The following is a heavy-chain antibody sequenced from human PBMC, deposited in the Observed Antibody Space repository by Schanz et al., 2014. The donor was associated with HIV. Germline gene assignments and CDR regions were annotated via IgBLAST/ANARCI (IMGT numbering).Heavy chain of an antibody. CDR3: AKDRNQYDSRYIGKGNYYYYYGMDV. V-gene: IGHV3-33*06. CDR2: IWYDGSNK. J-gene: IGHJ6*02. D-gene: IGHD3-22*01. CDR1: AFNFDSYG. Sequence: QVQLVESGGGVVQPGRSLRLSCVASAFNFDSYGMHWVRQAPGKGLEWVAAIWYDGSNKFYADSLRGRFTISRDNSKNTVYLQAKSLRPEDTAVYYCAKDRNQYDSRYIGKGNYYYYYGMDVWGQGTTVTVSS.